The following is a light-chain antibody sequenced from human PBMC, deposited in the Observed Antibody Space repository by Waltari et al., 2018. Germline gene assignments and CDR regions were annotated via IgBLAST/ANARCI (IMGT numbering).Light chain of an antibody. CDR3: ASWDESHYV. J-gene: IGLJ1*01. Sequence: QSVLTQPPSASATPGQRVTISCSGSRSNLGSNFLYWYPQPPGTAPKLLINRNHSRPSPVPARFSASKYGTSASLVISEIRSEDEGIYYCASWDESHYVFGPGTTVTVL. CDR2: RNH. CDR1: RSNLGSNF. V-gene: IGLV1-47*01.